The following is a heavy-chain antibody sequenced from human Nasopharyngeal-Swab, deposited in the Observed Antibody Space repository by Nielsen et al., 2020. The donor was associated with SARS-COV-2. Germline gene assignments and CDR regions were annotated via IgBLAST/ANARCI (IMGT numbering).Heavy chain of an antibody. CDR1: GFTLAYV. D-gene: IGHD2-2*01. V-gene: IGHV3-30*18. Sequence: GESLKISCTAPGFTLAYVMHWVRQAPGKGLEWVAVISFDGSNKYYADSVKGRFTISRDNSKNTLYLQMNSLRAEDTAVYYCAKARGRSTSRTLTFDYWGQGTLVTVSS. CDR2: ISFDGSNK. J-gene: IGHJ4*02. CDR3: AKARGRSTSRTLTFDY.